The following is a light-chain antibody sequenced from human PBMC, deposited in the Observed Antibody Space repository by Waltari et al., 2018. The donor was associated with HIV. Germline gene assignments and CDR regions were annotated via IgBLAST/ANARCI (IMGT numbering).Light chain of an antibody. Sequence: QSALTQPASVSGSPGQSITIPCTGTSSDVGGYNYVSWYQQHPGKAPKLMIYEVSNRHSGVSNRFSGSKSGNTASLTISGLQAEDEADYYCSSYTSSSTRVFGTGTKVTVL. J-gene: IGLJ1*01. CDR3: SSYTSSSTRV. CDR1: SSDVGGYNY. CDR2: EVS. V-gene: IGLV2-14*01.